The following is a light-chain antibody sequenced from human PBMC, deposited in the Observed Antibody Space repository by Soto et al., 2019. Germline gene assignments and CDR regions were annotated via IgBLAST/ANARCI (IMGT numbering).Light chain of an antibody. CDR3: SSYTSCSTLL. Sequence: QSALTQPASVSGSPGQSITISCTGTSSDVGGYNYVSWYQQHPGKAPKLMIYEVSNRPSGVSNRFSGSKSGNTASLTISGLHAEDEADYYCSSYTSCSTLLFGGGTKLTVL. CDR1: SSDVGGYNY. J-gene: IGLJ2*01. CDR2: EVS. V-gene: IGLV2-14*01.